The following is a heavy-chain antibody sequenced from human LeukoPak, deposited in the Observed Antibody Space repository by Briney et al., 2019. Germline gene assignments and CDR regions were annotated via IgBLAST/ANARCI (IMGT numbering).Heavy chain of an antibody. J-gene: IGHJ4*02. Sequence: GGSLRLSCAASGFTFSSYSMNWVRQAPGKGLEWVSSISSSSSYIYYADSVKGRFTISRDNAKNSLYLQMNSLRAEDTALYYCASVDYYGSGNYYNDVDCWAQGTLVTVSS. D-gene: IGHD3-10*01. CDR2: ISSSSSYI. CDR1: GFTFSSYS. V-gene: IGHV3-21*01. CDR3: ASVDYYGSGNYYNDVDC.